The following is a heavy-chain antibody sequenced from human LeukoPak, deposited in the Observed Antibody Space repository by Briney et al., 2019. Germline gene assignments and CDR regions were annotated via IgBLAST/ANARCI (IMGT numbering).Heavy chain of an antibody. Sequence: SQTLSLTCTVSGGSFSSDYWSWIRQSPGKGLEWIGYIYHSGSTYYNPSLKSRVTISVDRSKNQFSLKLSSVTAADTAVYYCARSPIAARPAYYFDYWGQGTLVTVSS. D-gene: IGHD6-6*01. V-gene: IGHV4-30-2*06. CDR2: IYHSGST. J-gene: IGHJ4*02. CDR3: ARSPIAARPAYYFDY. CDR1: GGSFSSDY.